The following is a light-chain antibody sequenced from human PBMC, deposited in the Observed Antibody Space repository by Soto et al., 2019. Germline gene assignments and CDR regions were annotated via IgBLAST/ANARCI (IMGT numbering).Light chain of an antibody. Sequence: EIVLTQSPATLSLSPGERATLSCRASQSISTYLAWYQQKPGQAPRLLINGASRRATGIPARFSGSGSGTDFTLTISSLEPEDFAVYYCQQRSNWPPITFGQGTRLEIK. V-gene: IGKV3-11*01. CDR3: QQRSNWPPIT. J-gene: IGKJ5*01. CDR2: GAS. CDR1: QSISTY.